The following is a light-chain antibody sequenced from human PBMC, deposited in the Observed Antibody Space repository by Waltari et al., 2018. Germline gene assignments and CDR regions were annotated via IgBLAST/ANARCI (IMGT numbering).Light chain of an antibody. Sequence: QSALTQPPSASESPGQSVAISCTGTSSDVGGYNYVPCYQQHPGKAPKPMIDEVSKRPSGVPDRFSGSKSGNTASLTVSGLQAEDEADYYCSSYTGSNVVFGGGTKLTVL. CDR3: SSYTGSNVV. CDR1: SSDVGGYNY. CDR2: EVS. V-gene: IGLV2-8*01. J-gene: IGLJ2*01.